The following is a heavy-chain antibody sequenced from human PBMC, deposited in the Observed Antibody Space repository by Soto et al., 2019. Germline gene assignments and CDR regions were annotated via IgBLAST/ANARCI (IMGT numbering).Heavy chain of an antibody. D-gene: IGHD3-16*01. CDR1: GFTLSGFG. V-gene: IGHV3-33*01. Sequence: GGSLRLSCAASGFTLSGFGMHWVRQAPGKGLEWVAIIWYDGSDKYYADSVKGRFTISRDNSKNTLYLQMNSLRAEDTAVYHCAFGNLSYYFDYWGQGTPVTVSS. CDR3: AFGNLSYYFDY. J-gene: IGHJ4*02. CDR2: IWYDGSDK.